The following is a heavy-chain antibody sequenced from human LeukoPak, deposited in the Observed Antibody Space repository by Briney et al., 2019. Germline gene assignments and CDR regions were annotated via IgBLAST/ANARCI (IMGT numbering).Heavy chain of an antibody. Sequence: SETLSLTCNVSGGSISGSSYYWVWIRQPPGRGLEWIGTIYSSGSSYYNPSLKSRVTISVDTSKNQFSLKLSSVTAADTAVYYCARDPYYFDSSGPQDNDYWGQGTLVTVSS. D-gene: IGHD3-22*01. CDR2: IYSSGSS. J-gene: IGHJ4*02. CDR1: GGSISGSSYY. CDR3: ARDPYYFDSSGPQDNDY. V-gene: IGHV4-39*07.